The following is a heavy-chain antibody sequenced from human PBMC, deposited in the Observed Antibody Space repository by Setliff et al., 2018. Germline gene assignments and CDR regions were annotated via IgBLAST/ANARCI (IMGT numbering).Heavy chain of an antibody. CDR1: GYSFTSYW. V-gene: IGHV5-51*01. CDR2: IYPGDSDT. D-gene: IGHD4-17*01. Sequence: GESLKISCKGSGYSFTSYWIGWVRQMPGKGLEWMGIIYPGDSDTRYSPSFQGQVTISADRSTRTAYLQWSSLEASDTAFYYCARSDYGDYFAWDSYGMDVWGQGTTVTVS. CDR3: ARSDYGDYFAWDSYGMDV. J-gene: IGHJ6*02.